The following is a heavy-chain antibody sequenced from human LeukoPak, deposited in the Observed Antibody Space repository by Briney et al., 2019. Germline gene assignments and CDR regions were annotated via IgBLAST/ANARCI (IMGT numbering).Heavy chain of an antibody. CDR2: ISGSGGST. CDR3: ARAPPSSTSWGWFDP. D-gene: IGHD2-2*01. CDR1: GFPFSSYA. Sequence: PGGSLRLSCEASGFPFSSYAMNWVRQAPGKGLEWVSTISGSGGSTYYADSVKGRFTISRDNSKNTLYLQMNSLRAEDTAVYYCARAPPSSTSWGWFDPWGQGTLVTVSS. J-gene: IGHJ5*02. V-gene: IGHV3-23*01.